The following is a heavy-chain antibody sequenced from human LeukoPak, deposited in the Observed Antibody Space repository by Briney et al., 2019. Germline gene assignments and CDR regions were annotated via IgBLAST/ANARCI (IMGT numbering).Heavy chain of an antibody. Sequence: RASVKVSCKASGYTFTSYYMHWVRQAPGQGLEWMGIINPSGGSTSYAQKFQGRVTMTRDMSTSTVYMELSSLRSEDTAVYYCARDGLDPVGRRLLLYYYMDVWGKGTTVTVSS. J-gene: IGHJ6*03. D-gene: IGHD1-26*01. V-gene: IGHV1-46*01. CDR3: ARDGLDPVGRRLLLYYYMDV. CDR2: INPSGGST. CDR1: GYTFTSYY.